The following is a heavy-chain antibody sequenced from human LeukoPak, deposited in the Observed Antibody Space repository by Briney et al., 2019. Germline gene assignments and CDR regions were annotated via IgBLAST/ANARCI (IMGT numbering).Heavy chain of an antibody. D-gene: IGHD6-19*01. CDR3: ARSGYSSGWYVGSFDY. J-gene: IGHJ4*02. V-gene: IGHV5-51*01. Sequence: GESLKISCQGSGYSFTNYWIGWVRQMPGKGLEWMGIIYPGDSDTKYSPSFEGQVTISVDKSISTAYLQWSSLKASDTAMYYCARSGYSSGWYVGSFDYWGQGILVTVSS. CDR1: GYSFTNYW. CDR2: IYPGDSDT.